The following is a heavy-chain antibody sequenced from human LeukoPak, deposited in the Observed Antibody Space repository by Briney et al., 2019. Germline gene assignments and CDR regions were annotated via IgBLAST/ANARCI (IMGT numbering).Heavy chain of an antibody. V-gene: IGHV4-39*07. CDR1: GGSISSSTYY. D-gene: IGHD5-12*01. CDR3: EGGYDIPLFDY. CDR2: IYYSGST. J-gene: IGHJ4*02. Sequence: TSETLSLTCTVSGGSISSSTYYWGWIRQPPGKGLEWIGSIYYSGSTYYKPSLKSRVTITVDTSKNQFSLKLSSVTAADTAVYYCEGGYDIPLFDYWGQGTLVTVSS.